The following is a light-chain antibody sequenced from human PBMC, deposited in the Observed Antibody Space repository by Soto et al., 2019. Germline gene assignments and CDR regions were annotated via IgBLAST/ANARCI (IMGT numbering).Light chain of an antibody. CDR3: RQYITWPSLS. Sequence: EIVMTQSPATLSVSPGERATFSCRASQTVGTNLAWYQHKRGQAPRLLIYGASTRVTGIPTRFSGSGSGTEFTLTIDSLQTEDFAVYYCRQYITWPSLSFGGGTKVEIK. CDR2: GAS. CDR1: QTVGTN. V-gene: IGKV3-15*01. J-gene: IGKJ4*01.